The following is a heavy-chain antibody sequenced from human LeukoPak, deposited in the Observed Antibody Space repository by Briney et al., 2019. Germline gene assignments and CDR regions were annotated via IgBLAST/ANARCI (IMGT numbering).Heavy chain of an antibody. Sequence: SVKVSCKASGGTFSSYAISWVRQAPGQGPEWMGRIIPIFGIANYAQKFQGRVTITADKSTSTAYVELSSLRSEDTAVYYCARDRPGGCWGQGTLVTVPS. V-gene: IGHV1-69*04. CDR2: IIPIFGIA. D-gene: IGHD3-10*01. CDR3: ARDRPGGC. J-gene: IGHJ4*02. CDR1: GGTFSSYA.